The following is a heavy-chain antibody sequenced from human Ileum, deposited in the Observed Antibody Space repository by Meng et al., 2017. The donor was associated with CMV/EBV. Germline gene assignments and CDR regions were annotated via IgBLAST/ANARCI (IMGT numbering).Heavy chain of an antibody. V-gene: IGHV4-34*01. CDR1: GGSFSGYY. D-gene: IGHD1-14*01. Sequence: SETLSLTCAVYGGSFSGYYWSWIRQPPGKGLEWIGEINHSGSTNYNPSLKSRVTISVDTSKNQFSLKLSSVTAADTAVYYCARTTRAYYFDYWGQGTLVTVSS. CDR2: INHSGST. CDR3: ARTTRAYYFDY. J-gene: IGHJ4*02.